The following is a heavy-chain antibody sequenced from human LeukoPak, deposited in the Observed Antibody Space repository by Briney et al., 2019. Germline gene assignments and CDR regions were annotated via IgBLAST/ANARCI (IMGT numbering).Heavy chain of an antibody. CDR1: GGSISSYY. CDR3: ARHSGYVPDAFDI. V-gene: IGHV4-59*01. J-gene: IGHJ3*02. CDR2: IYYSGST. D-gene: IGHD5-12*01. Sequence: SETLSLTCTVSGGSISSYYWSWIRQPPGKGLEWIGYIYYSGSTNYNPSLKSRVTISVDTSKNQFSLKLSSVTAADTAVYYCARHSGYVPDAFDIWGQGTLVTVSS.